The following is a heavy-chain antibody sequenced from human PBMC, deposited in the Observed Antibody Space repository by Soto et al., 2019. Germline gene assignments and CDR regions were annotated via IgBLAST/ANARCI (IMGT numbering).Heavy chain of an antibody. Sequence: SETLSLTCTVSGGSISSYYWSWIRQPPGKGLEWIGYIYYSGSTNYNPSLKSRVTISVDTSKNQFSLKLSSVTAADTAVYYCARGAERVAMHSGYWRHGTLVTVPQ. CDR2: IYYSGST. CDR3: ARGAERVAMHSGY. V-gene: IGHV4-59*01. D-gene: IGHD2-15*01. J-gene: IGHJ4*01. CDR1: GGSISSYY.